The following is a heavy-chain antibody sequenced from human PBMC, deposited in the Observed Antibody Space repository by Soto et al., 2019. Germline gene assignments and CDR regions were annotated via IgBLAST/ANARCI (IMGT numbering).Heavy chain of an antibody. Sequence: PGGSLRLSCLASGFTFSSYSMDWVRQVPGKGLEWVSSISSNRTYMYYADSVKGRFTISRDNAKNSVYLQMNSLRAEDTAVYFCARAVMGLTKMFFDYWGQGILVTVSS. CDR2: ISSNRTYM. D-gene: IGHD1-26*01. CDR1: GFTFSSYS. CDR3: ARAVMGLTKMFFDY. J-gene: IGHJ4*02. V-gene: IGHV3-21*01.